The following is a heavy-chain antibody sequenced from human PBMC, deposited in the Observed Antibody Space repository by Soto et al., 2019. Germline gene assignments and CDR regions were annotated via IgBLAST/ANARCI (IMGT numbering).Heavy chain of an antibody. D-gene: IGHD4-4*01. CDR1: GYTFSTHG. CDR3: AKGVYDYTF. CDR2: ISAFNGNS. V-gene: IGHV1-18*01. J-gene: IGHJ4*02. Sequence: QIQLVQSGAEVKRPGASVKVSCKASGYTFSTHGITWVPQAPGQGLEWMGWISAFNGNSKYAQKFQGRVTMTTDTSTATAYMELRSLRFDDTAVYYCAKGVYDYTFWGQGTLVTVSS.